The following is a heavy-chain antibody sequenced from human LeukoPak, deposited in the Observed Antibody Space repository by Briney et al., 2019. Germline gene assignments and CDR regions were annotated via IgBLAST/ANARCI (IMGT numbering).Heavy chain of an antibody. Sequence: PGGSLRLSCAASGFTVSSNYMSWVRQAPGKGLEWVSVIYSGGSTYYADSVKGRFTISRDNSKNTLYLQMNSLRAEDTAVYYCARDNGTYYGGNYWFDPWGQGTLVTVSS. CDR3: ARDNGTYYGGNYWFDP. J-gene: IGHJ5*02. CDR1: GFTVSSNY. CDR2: IYSGGST. V-gene: IGHV3-66*01. D-gene: IGHD4-23*01.